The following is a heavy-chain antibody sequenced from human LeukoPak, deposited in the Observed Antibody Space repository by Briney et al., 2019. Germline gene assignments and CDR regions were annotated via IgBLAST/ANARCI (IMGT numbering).Heavy chain of an antibody. CDR1: GYTFTRD. CDR2: MNPKSGNT. CDR3: ARGAVSRDCSGGSCYHFDI. D-gene: IGHD2-15*01. Sequence: ASVKLSCKASGYTFTRDINWVRQATGQGLKRMGWMNPKSGNTGYAQKFQDRVTMTRDISIGTAYMELNSLRSEDMAIYYCARGAVSRDCSGGSCYHFDIWGQGTMVTVSS. J-gene: IGHJ3*02. V-gene: IGHV1-8*01.